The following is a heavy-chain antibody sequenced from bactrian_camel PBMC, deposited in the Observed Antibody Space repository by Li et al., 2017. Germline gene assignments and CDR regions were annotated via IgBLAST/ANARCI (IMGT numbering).Heavy chain of an antibody. Sequence: HVQLVESGGGSVEAGGSLTLSCSVVGHTDSRYSMGWFRQSPGKEREGVAAIDTDGSTNYADSVKGRFTISKDNAKNTLYLQMNSLKPEDTAMYYCAADLTARLYGGSCHPTRLIGYEYNYWGQGTQVTVS. V-gene: IGHV3S55*01. CDR2: IDTDGST. CDR1: GHTDSRYS. J-gene: IGHJ4*01. D-gene: IGHD6*01. CDR3: AADLTARLYGGSCHPTRLIGYEYNY.